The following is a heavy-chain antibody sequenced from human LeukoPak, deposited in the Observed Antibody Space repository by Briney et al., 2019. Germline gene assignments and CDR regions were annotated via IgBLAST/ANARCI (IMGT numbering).Heavy chain of an antibody. CDR1: GFTCDDYA. Sequence: GGSLRLSCAASGFTCDDYAMHWVRQAPGKGLEGVSLISGDGGSTYYADSVKGRFTISRDNSKNSLYLQMNSLRTEDTALYYCAKAMVRGVIIPLIGYWGQGTLVTASS. CDR2: ISGDGGST. V-gene: IGHV3-43*02. D-gene: IGHD3-10*01. CDR3: AKAMVRGVIIPLIGY. J-gene: IGHJ4*02.